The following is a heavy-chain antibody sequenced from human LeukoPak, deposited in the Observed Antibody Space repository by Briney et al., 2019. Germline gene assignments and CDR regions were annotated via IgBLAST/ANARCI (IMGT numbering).Heavy chain of an antibody. V-gene: IGHV3-23*01. Sequence: RGSLRLSSAASGFTFSSYAMSWVRQAPGKGLEWVSAISGSGGSTYYADSVKGRFTISRDNSKNTLYLQMNSLRAEDTAAYYCAKEGSSWFGSIDFSDYWGQGTLVTVSS. CDR2: ISGSGGST. D-gene: IGHD6-13*01. J-gene: IGHJ4*02. CDR1: GFTFSSYA. CDR3: AKEGSSWFGSIDFSDY.